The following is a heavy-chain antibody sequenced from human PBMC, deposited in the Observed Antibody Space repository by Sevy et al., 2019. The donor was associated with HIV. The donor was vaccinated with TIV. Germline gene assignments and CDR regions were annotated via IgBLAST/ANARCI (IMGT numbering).Heavy chain of an antibody. D-gene: IGHD2-21*02. V-gene: IGHV3-7*04. CDR1: GFTFSSYW. Sequence: GGSLRLSCAASGFTFSSYWMSWVRQAPGKGLEWVAYINQDGSQKSYVDSVKGRFTTSTDNAKKSLYLQMNSLMAEDAAVYYCGRAGPIGDLDHFDHWGQGTLVTVSS. CDR2: INQDGSQK. CDR3: GRAGPIGDLDHFDH. J-gene: IGHJ4*02.